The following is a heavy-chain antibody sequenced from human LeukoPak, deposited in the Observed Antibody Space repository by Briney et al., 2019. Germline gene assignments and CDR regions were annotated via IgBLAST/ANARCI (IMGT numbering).Heavy chain of an antibody. V-gene: IGHV3-23*01. CDR1: GFTFSTYG. D-gene: IGHD2-21*02. Sequence: GGSVRLSCAASGFTFSTYGMSWVRQAPGKGLEWVSAISGNGYYTYYADSVKGRFTISRDNSKNTLFPQMNSLRAEDTAVYFCAKLPQGGGDHYYIEVWGKGTTVTVSS. J-gene: IGHJ6*03. CDR3: AKLPQGGGDHYYIEV. CDR2: ISGNGYYT.